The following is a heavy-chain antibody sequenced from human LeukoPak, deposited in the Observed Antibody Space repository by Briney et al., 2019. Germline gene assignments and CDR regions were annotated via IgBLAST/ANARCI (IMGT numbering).Heavy chain of an antibody. D-gene: IGHD6-6*01. CDR2: ISSSGKRGSAI. CDR3: ATMRCTPRPEDY. CDR1: GFTLSASE. Sequence: GGSLRLSCVASGFTLSASEVNWVRQAPGKGLEWVSFISSSGKRGSAIFYADSVKGRFTISRDNAKNSLYLQMNSLRVEDTAVYYCATMRCTPRPEDYWGQGTLVTVSS. J-gene: IGHJ4*02. V-gene: IGHV3-48*03.